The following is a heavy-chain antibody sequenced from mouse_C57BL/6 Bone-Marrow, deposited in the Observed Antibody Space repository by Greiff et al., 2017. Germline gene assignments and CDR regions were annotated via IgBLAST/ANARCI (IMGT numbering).Heavy chain of an antibody. D-gene: IGHD1-1*01. J-gene: IGHJ3*01. CDR2: INPNYGTT. CDR3: EGSPGVKLLEGFAY. Sequence: VQLQQSGPELVKPGASVKISCKASGYSFTDYNMNWVKQSNGKSLEWIGVINPNYGTTSYNQKFKGKATLTVDQSSSTAYMQLNSLTSEDSAVYYCEGSPGVKLLEGFAYWGQGTLVTVSA. V-gene: IGHV1-39*01. CDR1: GYSFTDYN.